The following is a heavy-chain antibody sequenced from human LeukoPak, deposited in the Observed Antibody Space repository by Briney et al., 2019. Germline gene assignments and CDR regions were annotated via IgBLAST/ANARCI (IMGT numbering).Heavy chain of an antibody. V-gene: IGHV1-2*02. J-gene: IGHJ3*02. D-gene: IGHD3-3*01. Sequence: ASVKVSCKASGYTFTGYYMHWVRQAPGQGLEWMGWINPNSGGTNYAQKFQGRVTMTRDTSISTAYMELSRLRSDDTAVYYCARAGGVLRFLEWLANDAFDIWGQGTMVTVSS. CDR3: ARAGGVLRFLEWLANDAFDI. CDR1: GYTFTGYY. CDR2: INPNSGGT.